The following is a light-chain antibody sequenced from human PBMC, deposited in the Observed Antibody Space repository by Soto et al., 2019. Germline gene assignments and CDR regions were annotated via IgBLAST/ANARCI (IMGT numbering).Light chain of an antibody. CDR2: EVS. Sequence: QSVLTQPASVSGSPGQSITISCTGTSSDVGGYNYVSWYQHHPGKAPKLMIYEVSDRPSGVPDRFSGSKSGNTASLTVSGLQADDEADYYCSSYSGTNYHYVFGTGTKVTVL. CDR1: SSDVGGYNY. V-gene: IGLV2-14*01. J-gene: IGLJ1*01. CDR3: SSYSGTNYHYV.